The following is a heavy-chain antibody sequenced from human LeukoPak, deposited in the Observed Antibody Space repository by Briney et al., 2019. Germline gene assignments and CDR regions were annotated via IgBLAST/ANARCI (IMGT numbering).Heavy chain of an antibody. J-gene: IGHJ4*02. D-gene: IGHD4-17*01. CDR2: INWNGDTT. CDR1: GFTFDDYG. V-gene: IGHV3-20*04. CDR3: ARAKLPDYGDYLDY. Sequence: GGSLRLSCAASGFTFDDYGMSWVRQAPGKRLEWVSGINWNGDTTGYADSVKGRSTISRDNAKNSLYVEMNSLRGEDTAMYYCARAKLPDYGDYLDYWGQGTLVTVSS.